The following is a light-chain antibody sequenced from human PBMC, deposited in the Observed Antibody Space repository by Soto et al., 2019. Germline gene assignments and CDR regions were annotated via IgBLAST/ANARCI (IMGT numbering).Light chain of an antibody. CDR2: DVS. V-gene: IGLV2-14*01. J-gene: IGLJ1*01. CDR1: SSDVGGYNY. Sequence: QSALTQPASVSGSPGQSITISCTGTSSDVGGYNYVSWCQQHPGKAPKLMIYDVSNRPSGVSNRFSGSKSGNTASLTISGLQAEDDAAYYCSSYTSSSTLVVFGTGTKLTVL. CDR3: SSYTSSSTLVV.